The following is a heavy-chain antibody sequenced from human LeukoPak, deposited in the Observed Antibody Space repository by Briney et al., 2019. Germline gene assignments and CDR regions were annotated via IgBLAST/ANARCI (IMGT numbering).Heavy chain of an antibody. CDR1: GFTFSSYS. CDR2: ISGSGGST. Sequence: GGSLRLSCAASGFTFSSYSMNWVRQAPGKGLEWVSAISGSGGSTYYADSVKGRFTISRDNSKNTLYLQMNSLRAEDTAVYYCARDGARGAAYEVWYFDLWGRGTLVTVSS. V-gene: IGHV3-23*01. CDR3: ARDGARGAAYEVWYFDL. J-gene: IGHJ2*01. D-gene: IGHD6-13*01.